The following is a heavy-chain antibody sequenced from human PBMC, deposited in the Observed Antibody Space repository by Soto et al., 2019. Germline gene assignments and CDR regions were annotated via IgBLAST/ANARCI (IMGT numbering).Heavy chain of an antibody. CDR3: ARGGSIAARRYYYYYYMDV. CDR2: INPNSGGT. CDR1: GYTFTGYY. V-gene: IGHV1-2*04. Sequence: ASVKVSCKASGYTFTGYYMHWVRQAPGQGLEWMGWINPNSGGTNYAQKFQGWVTMTRDTSISTAYMELSRLRSDDTAVYYCARGGSIAARRYYYYYYMDVWGKGTTVTVSS. J-gene: IGHJ6*03. D-gene: IGHD6-6*01.